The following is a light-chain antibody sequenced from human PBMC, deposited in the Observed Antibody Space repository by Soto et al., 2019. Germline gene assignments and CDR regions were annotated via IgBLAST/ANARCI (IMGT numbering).Light chain of an antibody. J-gene: IGKJ2*01. CDR3: QHFSNWPPYS. CDR1: QSVSSN. CDR2: GAS. V-gene: IGKV3D-15*01. Sequence: EMDMSKSQATLSVSPGERSTLSCMSSQSVSSNLAWYQQRPGQPPRLLIYGASTRATGIPARFSGGGSGTEFTLTISSLQSEDFGVYYCQHFSNWPPYSFGQGTKVDI.